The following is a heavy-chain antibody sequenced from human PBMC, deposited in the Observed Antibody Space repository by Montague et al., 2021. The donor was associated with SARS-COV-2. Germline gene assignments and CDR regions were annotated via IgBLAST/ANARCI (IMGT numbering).Heavy chain of an antibody. CDR2: MCYSEGT. Sequence: SETLSLTCTVSGGSISSYYWSWIRQAPGKGLEWIGDMCYSEGTNYNPSLKSRVTISVDMSQNQLSLKLNSVTAADTAVYYCARSAFYYDFEYHPPSSYYDYVDVWGRGTRGTVSS. J-gene: IGHJ6*03. CDR1: GGSISSYY. V-gene: IGHV4-59*01. CDR3: ARSAFYYDFEYHPPSSYYDYVDV. D-gene: IGHD3-3*01.